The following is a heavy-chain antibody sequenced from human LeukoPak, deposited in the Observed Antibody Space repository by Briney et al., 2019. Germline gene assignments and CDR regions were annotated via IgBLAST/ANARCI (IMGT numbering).Heavy chain of an antibody. CDR3: ARNYRSYFDY. D-gene: IGHD3-10*01. CDR2: IYHSGST. J-gene: IGHJ4*02. Sequence: SETLSLTCTVSGYSISSGHYWGWIRQPPGKGLEWIGEIYHSGSTNYNPSLKSRVTISVDKSKNQFSLKLSSVTAADTAVYYCARNYRSYFDYWGQGTLVTVSS. CDR1: GYSISSGHY. V-gene: IGHV4-38-2*02.